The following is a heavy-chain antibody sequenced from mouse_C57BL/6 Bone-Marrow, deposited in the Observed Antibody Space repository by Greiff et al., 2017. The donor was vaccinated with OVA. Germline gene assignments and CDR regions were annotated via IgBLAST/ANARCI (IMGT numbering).Heavy chain of an antibody. CDR2: INPSNGGT. CDR3: ARHDGYGDYAMDY. CDR1: GYTFTSYW. Sequence: VQLQQPGTELVKPGASVKLSCKASGYTFTSYWMHWVKQRPGQGLEWIGNINPSNGGTNYNEKFKSKATLTVDKSSSTAYMQLSSLTSEDSAVYYCARHDGYGDYAMDYWGQGTSVTVSS. J-gene: IGHJ4*01. D-gene: IGHD2-3*01. V-gene: IGHV1-53*01.